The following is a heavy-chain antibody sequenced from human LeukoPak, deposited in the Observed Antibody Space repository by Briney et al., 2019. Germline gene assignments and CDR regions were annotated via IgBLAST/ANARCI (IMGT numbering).Heavy chain of an antibody. J-gene: IGHJ3*02. D-gene: IGHD3-3*01. Sequence: SVKVSCKASGGTFSSYAISWVRQAPGQGLEWMGGIIPIFGTANYAQKFQSRVTITADESTSTAYMELSSLRSEDTAVYYCARAPYDFWSGSQLDAFDIWGQGTMVTVSS. CDR3: ARAPYDFWSGSQLDAFDI. V-gene: IGHV1-69*13. CDR2: IIPIFGTA. CDR1: GGTFSSYA.